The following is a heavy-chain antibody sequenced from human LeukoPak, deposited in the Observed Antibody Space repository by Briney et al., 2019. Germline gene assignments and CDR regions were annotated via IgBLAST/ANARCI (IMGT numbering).Heavy chain of an antibody. J-gene: IGHJ4*02. D-gene: IGHD3-3*02. Sequence: TSETLSLTCTVSGGSISSYYWSWIRQPPGKGLEWIGYIYYTGSANYNPSLKSRVTMSVDTSKHQFSLRLSSVTAADTAVYYCARQRADRIFGVVMGFGLDYWGRGTLVTVSS. V-gene: IGHV4-59*01. CDR3: ARQRADRIFGVVMGFGLDY. CDR1: GGSISSYY. CDR2: IYYTGSA.